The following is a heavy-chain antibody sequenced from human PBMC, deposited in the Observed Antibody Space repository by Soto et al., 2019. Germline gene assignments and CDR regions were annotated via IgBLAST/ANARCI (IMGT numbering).Heavy chain of an antibody. CDR2: ISSSSSYI. CDR3: ARDSSSWSNFDY. Sequence: EVQLVESGGGLVKPGGSLRLSCAASGFTFSSYSMNWVRQAPGKGLEWVSSISSSSSYIYYADSVKGRFTISRDNAKNSLYLQMNSLRAEDTAVYYCARDSSSWSNFDYWGQGTLVTVSS. V-gene: IGHV3-21*01. D-gene: IGHD6-13*01. J-gene: IGHJ4*02. CDR1: GFTFSSYS.